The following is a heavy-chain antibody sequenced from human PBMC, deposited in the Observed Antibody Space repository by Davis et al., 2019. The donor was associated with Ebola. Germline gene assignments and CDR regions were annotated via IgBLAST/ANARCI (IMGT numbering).Heavy chain of an antibody. D-gene: IGHD1-20*01. V-gene: IGHV5-51*01. Sequence: GESLKISCKDSEDSFTSYWIGWVRQMPGKGLEWMGIIYTGDSDTRYSPSFRGRVTISADKSIRTAYLQWSSLKASDTAIYFCATLRRTITGMDDGFDIWGQGTKVTVSS. J-gene: IGHJ3*02. CDR2: IYTGDSDT. CDR3: ATLRRTITGMDDGFDI. CDR1: EDSFTSYW.